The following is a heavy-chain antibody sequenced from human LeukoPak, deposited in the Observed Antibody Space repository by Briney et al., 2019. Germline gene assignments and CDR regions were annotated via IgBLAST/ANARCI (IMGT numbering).Heavy chain of an antibody. J-gene: IGHJ4*02. CDR3: GIPMYSSGWSGDY. CDR1: GYTFTSYD. CDR2: MNPNSGNT. Sequence: ASVKVSCEASGYTFTSYDINWVRQATGQGLEWMGWMNPNSGNTGYAQKFQGRVTMTRNTSISTAYMELSSLRSEDTAVYYCGIPMYSSGWSGDYWGQGTLVTVSS. D-gene: IGHD6-19*01. V-gene: IGHV1-8*01.